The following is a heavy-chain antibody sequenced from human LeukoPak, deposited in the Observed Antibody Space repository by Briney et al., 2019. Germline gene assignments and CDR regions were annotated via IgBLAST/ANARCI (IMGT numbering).Heavy chain of an antibody. J-gene: IGHJ4*02. D-gene: IGHD6-13*01. Sequence: PGGSLRLSCAASGFTFSSYGKHWVRQAPGKGLEWVAVISSDGTNKYYADSVKGRFTISRDNAENSLYLQMSSMRDEDTAVYYCAKDWGYGEAGIDFWGQGTLVTVSS. V-gene: IGHV3-33*03. CDR1: GFTFSSYG. CDR3: AKDWGYGEAGIDF. CDR2: ISSDGTNK.